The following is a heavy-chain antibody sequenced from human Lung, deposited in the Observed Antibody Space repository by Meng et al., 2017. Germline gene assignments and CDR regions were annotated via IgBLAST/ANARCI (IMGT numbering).Heavy chain of an antibody. V-gene: IGHV6-1*01. J-gene: IGHJ4*02. D-gene: IGHD6-19*01. CDR3: ARSQQWLDS. CDR2: TYYRSKWYN. CDR1: GDSVSSNSAA. Sequence: QVHLQQAGPGLGKPSQTLPPTCAISGDSVSSNSAAWNWLRQSPSRGLEWLGRTYYRSKWYNGYAVSVRSRITINPDTSKNQFSLQLNSVTPEDTAVYYCARSQQWLDSWGQGTLVTVSS.